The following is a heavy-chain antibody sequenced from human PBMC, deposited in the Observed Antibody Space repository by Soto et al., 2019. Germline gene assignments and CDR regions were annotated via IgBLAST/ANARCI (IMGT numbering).Heavy chain of an antibody. CDR3: ARDLNYDILTGPIDY. Sequence: PGGSLRLSCAASGFTFSSYGMHWVRQAPGKGLEWVAVIWYDGSNKYYADSVKGRFTISRDNSKNTLYLQMNSLRAEDTAVYYCARDLNYDILTGPIDYWGQRTLVTVSS. D-gene: IGHD3-9*01. V-gene: IGHV3-33*01. CDR2: IWYDGSNK. J-gene: IGHJ4*02. CDR1: GFTFSSYG.